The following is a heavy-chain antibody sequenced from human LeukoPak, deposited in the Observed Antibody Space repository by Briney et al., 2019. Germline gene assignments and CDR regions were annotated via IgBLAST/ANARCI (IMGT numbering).Heavy chain of an antibody. V-gene: IGHV4-31*03. Sequence: SQTLSLTCTVSGGSISSGGYYWSWIRQHPGKGLEWIGYIYYSGSTYYNPSLKSRVTISVDTSKNQFSLKLSSVTAADTAVYYCARHLRHHGPWFDPWGQGTLVTVSS. CDR2: IYYSGST. CDR3: ARHLRHHGPWFDP. CDR1: GGSISSGGYY. J-gene: IGHJ5*02. D-gene: IGHD5-24*01.